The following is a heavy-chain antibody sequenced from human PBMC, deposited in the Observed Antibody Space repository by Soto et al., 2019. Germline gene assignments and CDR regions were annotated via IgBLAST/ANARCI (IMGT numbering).Heavy chain of an antibody. CDR1: GFTFSSYG. Sequence: GGSLRLSCTASGFTFSSYGMHWGRQAPGKGLEWVAVIWYDGSNKYYADSVKGRFTISRDNSKNTLYLQMNSLRAEDTAVYYCARETSIAGYYYYGMDVWGQGTTVTVSS. CDR3: ARETSIAGYYYYGMDV. J-gene: IGHJ6*02. D-gene: IGHD6-6*01. CDR2: IWYDGSNK. V-gene: IGHV3-33*01.